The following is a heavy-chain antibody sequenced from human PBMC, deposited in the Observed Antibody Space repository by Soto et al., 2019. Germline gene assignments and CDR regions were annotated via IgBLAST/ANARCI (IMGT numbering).Heavy chain of an antibody. CDR2: ISAYNGNT. CDR1: GYTFTSHG. V-gene: IGHV1-18*01. J-gene: IGHJ1*01. Sequence: ASVKVSCKASGYTFTSHGIHWVRQAPGQGLEWMGWISAYNGNTNYAQKLQGRVTMTRDTSTSTAYMELRSLRSDDTAVYYCARERDDSRWSSAEHLHHWGQGTLVTVSS. CDR3: ARERDDSRWSSAEHLHH. D-gene: IGHD6-13*01.